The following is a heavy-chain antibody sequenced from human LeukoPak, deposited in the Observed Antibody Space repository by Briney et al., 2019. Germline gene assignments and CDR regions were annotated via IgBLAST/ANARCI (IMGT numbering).Heavy chain of an antibody. Sequence: GGSLRLSCAASGSTFSTYSMNWVRQAPGKGLEWVATMKEEGGNIYYVDSVRGRFTISRDNAKNSLFLQMNSLRADDTAVYYCTRDGCSGWCHDYWGQGTLVTVSS. CDR2: MKEEGGNI. J-gene: IGHJ4*02. D-gene: IGHD6-19*01. CDR3: TRDGCSGWCHDY. CDR1: GSTFSTYS. V-gene: IGHV3-7*01.